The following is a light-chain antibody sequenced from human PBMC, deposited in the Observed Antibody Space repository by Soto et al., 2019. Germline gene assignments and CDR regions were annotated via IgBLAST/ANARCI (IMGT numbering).Light chain of an antibody. J-gene: IGLJ3*02. CDR2: VNSDGSH. V-gene: IGLV4-69*01. CDR1: SGHSTYS. Sequence: QSVLTQSPSASASLGASVKLTCTLTSGHSTYSIAWHQLQPDKGPRYLMKVNSDGSHSKGDGIPDRFSGSSSGTERYLTISRLQSEDEAAHYCQTWATGIQVFGGGTKLTVL. CDR3: QTWATGIQV.